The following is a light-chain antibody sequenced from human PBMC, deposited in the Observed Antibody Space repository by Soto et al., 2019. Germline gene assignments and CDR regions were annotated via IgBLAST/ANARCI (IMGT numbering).Light chain of an antibody. CDR3: QQYNNWPPVT. CDR2: GAA. CDR1: QSINGK. J-gene: IGKJ4*01. V-gene: IGKV3-15*01. Sequence: EIVMTQSPATLHLSLGERVTLSCRASQSINGKLAWYQQKPGQVPRPLIYGAATRAIGIPARFIGSGSGTEFTLTISSLQSEDFAVYYCQQYNNWPPVTFGGGTKVEIK.